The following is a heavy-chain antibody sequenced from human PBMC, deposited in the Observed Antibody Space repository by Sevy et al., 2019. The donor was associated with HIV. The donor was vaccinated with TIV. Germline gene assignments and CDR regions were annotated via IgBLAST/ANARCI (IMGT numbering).Heavy chain of an antibody. CDR2: ISGGGTYI. CDR3: ARGTHDYGDYDRDAFDI. CDR1: EFTFSSYS. D-gene: IGHD4-17*01. Sequence: GGSLRLSCATSEFTFSSYSMNWVRQAPGNGLEWVSSISGGGTYIYYADSVKGRFTISRDNAKNSLSLQMNSLRAEDTAVYYYARGTHDYGDYDRDAFDIWGQGTMVTVSS. V-gene: IGHV3-21*01. J-gene: IGHJ3*02.